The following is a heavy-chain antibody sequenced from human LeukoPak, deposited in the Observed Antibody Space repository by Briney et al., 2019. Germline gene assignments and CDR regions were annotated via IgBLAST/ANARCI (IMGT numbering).Heavy chain of an antibody. D-gene: IGHD4-17*01. CDR2: IGTAGDT. Sequence: GGSLRLSCAAPGFTFSSYDMHWVRQATGKGLEWVSAIGTAGDTYYPGSVKGRFTISRENAKNSLYLQMNSLRAGDTAVYYCARGGTYGDYVGAFDIWGQGTMVTVSS. V-gene: IGHV3-13*01. CDR3: ARGGTYGDYVGAFDI. J-gene: IGHJ3*02. CDR1: GFTFSSYD.